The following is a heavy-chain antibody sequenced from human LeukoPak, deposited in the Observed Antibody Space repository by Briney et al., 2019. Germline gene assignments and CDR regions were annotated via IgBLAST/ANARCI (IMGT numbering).Heavy chain of an antibody. CDR1: GYTFTSYG. Sequence: ASVKVSCKASGYTFTSYGISWVRQAPGQGLECMGWISAYNGNTNYAQNLQGRVTMTTDTSTSTAYMELRSLRSDDTAVYYCARDGSGWYSIWFDPWGQGTLVTVSS. CDR2: ISAYNGNT. CDR3: ARDGSGWYSIWFDP. V-gene: IGHV1-18*01. D-gene: IGHD6-19*01. J-gene: IGHJ5*02.